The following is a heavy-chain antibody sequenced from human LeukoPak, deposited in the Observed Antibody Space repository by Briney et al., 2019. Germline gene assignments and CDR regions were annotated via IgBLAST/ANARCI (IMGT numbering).Heavy chain of an antibody. CDR3: TRLPYCGVVHSSRCFAFDI. V-gene: IGHV3-73*01. D-gene: IGHD2-21*01. CDR2: IKTKPDSYST. CDR1: GFTFGGFA. Sequence: PGGSLRLSXAASGFTFGGFALHWVRQASGKGLEWVGRIKTKPDSYSTAYAASVKGRFTISRDDSKNTAYLQMNSLKTEDTAVYYCTRLPYCGVVHSSRCFAFDIWGQGAMVTVSS. J-gene: IGHJ3*02.